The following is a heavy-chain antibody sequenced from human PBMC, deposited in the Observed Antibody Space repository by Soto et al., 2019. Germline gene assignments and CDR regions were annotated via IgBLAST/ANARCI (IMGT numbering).Heavy chain of an antibody. Sequence: GSLRLSCAASGSTFSIYAMSWVRQAPGKGLEWVSAISGSGGSTYYADSVKGRFTISRDNSKNTLYLQMNSLRAEDTAVYYCATKYYDFWSGYFGMDVWGQGTTVTVSS. V-gene: IGHV3-23*01. D-gene: IGHD3-3*01. J-gene: IGHJ6*02. CDR3: ATKYYDFWSGYFGMDV. CDR1: GSTFSIYA. CDR2: ISGSGGST.